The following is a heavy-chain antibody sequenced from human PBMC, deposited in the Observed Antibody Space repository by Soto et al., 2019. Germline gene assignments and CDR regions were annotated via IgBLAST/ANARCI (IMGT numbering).Heavy chain of an antibody. V-gene: IGHV1-69*19. CDR1: GGTFNTYA. CDR3: AREVQVHTPAFVY. J-gene: IGHJ4*02. D-gene: IGHD3-10*01. CDR2: ISPMFGAA. Sequence: QVHLVQSGAEMKKPGSSVKVSCQSSGGTFNTYAMNWVRQAPGQGPEWMGDISPMFGAANYAPKFQGRVTITADESTGTSYMQLSSLTSEGTALYCCAREVQVHTPAFVYWGQGTLVTVSS.